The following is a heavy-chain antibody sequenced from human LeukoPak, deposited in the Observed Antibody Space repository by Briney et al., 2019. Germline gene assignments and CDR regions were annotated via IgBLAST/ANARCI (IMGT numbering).Heavy chain of an antibody. J-gene: IGHJ5*02. CDR2: ITATSSST. V-gene: IGHV3-23*01. D-gene: IGHD2/OR15-2a*01. Sequence: GGSLRLSCAASGFTFSSYAMSWVRQAPGKGLEWVSAITATSSSTYDADSVQGRFTISRDNAKNTLYLQMNSLRAEDTAVYYCARDHSTALDPWGQGTLVTVSS. CDR3: ARDHSTALDP. CDR1: GFTFSSYA.